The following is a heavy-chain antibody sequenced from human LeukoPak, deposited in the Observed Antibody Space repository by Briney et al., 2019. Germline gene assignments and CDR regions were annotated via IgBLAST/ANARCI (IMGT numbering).Heavy chain of an antibody. D-gene: IGHD6-19*01. CDR3: ARGRLAYYFDY. Sequence: SETLSLTCTVSGGSISSSSYYWGWIRQPPGKGLEWIGSIYYSGSTYYNPSLKSRVTISVDTSKNQFSLKLSSVTAADTAVYYCARGRLAYYFDYWGQGTLVTVSS. CDR2: IYYSGST. V-gene: IGHV4-39*07. CDR1: GGSISSSSYY. J-gene: IGHJ4*02.